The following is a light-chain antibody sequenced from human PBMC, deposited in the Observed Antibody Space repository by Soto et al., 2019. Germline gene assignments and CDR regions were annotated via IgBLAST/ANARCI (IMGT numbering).Light chain of an antibody. CDR1: QNISNY. CDR2: DVS. Sequence: IRVSRSPAALALSPGKRATLSCRASQNISNYLIWYQQIPGQAPRLLIYDVSNRAAGIPARFSGSGSGTDFTLTITSLEPEDFAVYYCRQRSNRPRTFGQGTKV. CDR3: RQRSNRPRT. J-gene: IGKJ1*01. V-gene: IGKV3-11*01.